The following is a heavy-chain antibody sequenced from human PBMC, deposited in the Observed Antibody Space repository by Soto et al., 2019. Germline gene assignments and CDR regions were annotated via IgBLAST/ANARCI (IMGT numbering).Heavy chain of an antibody. V-gene: IGHV3-48*01. Sequence: PGGSLRLACAASGFSFSSYSMNWVRQAPGQGLEWVAYITRSSSTTYYADSVKGRFTISRDDAKSSLFLQMNSLRAEDTAVYYCARDQDFSFDYWGHGTLVTVSS. CDR1: GFSFSSYS. CDR2: ITRSSSTT. CDR3: ARDQDFSFDY. J-gene: IGHJ4*01. D-gene: IGHD2-15*01.